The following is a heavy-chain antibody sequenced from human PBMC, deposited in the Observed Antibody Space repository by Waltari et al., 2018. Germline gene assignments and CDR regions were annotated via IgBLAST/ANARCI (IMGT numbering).Heavy chain of an antibody. D-gene: IGHD2-8*01. CDR2: ISPILGIA. J-gene: IGHJ6*02. CDR3: ARGMVSYYGMDV. CDR1: GGTFSSYT. V-gene: IGHV1-69*02. Sequence: QVQLVQSGAEVKKPGSSVKVSCKASGGTFSSYTISWVRQAPGQGLEWMGRISPILGIANYAQKFQGRVTITADKSTSTAYMELSSLRSEDTAVYYCARGMVSYYGMDVWGQGTTVTVSS.